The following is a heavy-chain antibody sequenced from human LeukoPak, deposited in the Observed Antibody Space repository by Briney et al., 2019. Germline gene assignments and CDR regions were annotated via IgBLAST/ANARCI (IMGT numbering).Heavy chain of an antibody. CDR1: GGSISSGNYY. D-gene: IGHD3-10*01. CDR2: IHHSGST. CDR3: ASYGSGSYRFDP. J-gene: IGHJ5*02. Sequence: PSETLSLTCTVSGGSISSGNYYWSWIRQHPGKGLEWIGYIHHSGSTYYNPSLKSRVIISVDTSKNQFSLKLNSVTAADTAVYYCASYGSGSYRFDPWGQGTLVTVSS. V-gene: IGHV4-31*03.